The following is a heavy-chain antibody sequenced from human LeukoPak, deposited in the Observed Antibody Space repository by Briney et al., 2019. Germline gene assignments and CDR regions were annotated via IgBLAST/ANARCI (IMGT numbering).Heavy chain of an antibody. J-gene: IGHJ3*02. CDR1: GGSFSGYY. Sequence: SETLSLTCAVYGGSFSGYYWSWIRQPPGKGLEWIGEINHSGSTNYNPSLKSRVTMSVDTSKNQFSLKLSSVTAADTAVYYCARAPHDEGAFDIWGQGTMVTVSS. V-gene: IGHV4-34*01. D-gene: IGHD3-10*01. CDR3: ARAPHDEGAFDI. CDR2: INHSGST.